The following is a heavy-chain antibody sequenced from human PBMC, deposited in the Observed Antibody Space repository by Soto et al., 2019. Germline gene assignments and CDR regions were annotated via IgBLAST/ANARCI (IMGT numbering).Heavy chain of an antibody. Sequence: QVQLVQSGAEVKKPGASVSLSCKTSGYIFTSYSIHWVRQAPGQGLEWLGIINPSSGGTIYAQNFKGRVTMTRDTSTTTVYMELTSLRSEDAAVYYCAKGRVESTIRETDSFDIWGQGTVVTVSS. V-gene: IGHV1-46*01. J-gene: IGHJ3*02. CDR2: INPSSGGT. CDR1: GYIFTSYS. D-gene: IGHD5-12*01. CDR3: AKGRVESTIRETDSFDI.